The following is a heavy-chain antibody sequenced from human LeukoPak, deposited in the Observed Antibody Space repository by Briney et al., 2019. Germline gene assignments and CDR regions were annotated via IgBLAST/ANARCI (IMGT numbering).Heavy chain of an antibody. V-gene: IGHV4-30-2*01. CDR3: ARVQSGDPPAAINHDYYYYMDV. D-gene: IGHD2-2*02. CDR2: IYHSGST. Sequence: SETLSLTCTVSGGSISSGGYYWSWIRQPPGKGLEWIGYIYHSGSTYYNPSLKSRVTISVDRSKNQFSLKLSSVTAADTAVYYCARVQSGDPPAAINHDYYYYMDVWGKGTTVTVSS. J-gene: IGHJ6*03. CDR1: GGSISSGGYY.